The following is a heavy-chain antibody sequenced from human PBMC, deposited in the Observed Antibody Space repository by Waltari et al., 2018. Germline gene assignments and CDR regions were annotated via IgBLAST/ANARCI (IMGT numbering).Heavy chain of an antibody. CDR2: IWYDGSNK. D-gene: IGHD2-2*01. V-gene: IGHV3-33*06. Sequence: QVQLVESGGGVVQPGRSLRLSCAASGFTFSSYGMHWVRQAPGKGLGGVAVIWYDGSNKYYADSVKGRFTISRDNSKNTLYLQMNSLRAEDTAVYYCAKGRRVPALMDVWGKGTTVTVSS. CDR1: GFTFSSYG. CDR3: AKGRRVPALMDV. J-gene: IGHJ6*03.